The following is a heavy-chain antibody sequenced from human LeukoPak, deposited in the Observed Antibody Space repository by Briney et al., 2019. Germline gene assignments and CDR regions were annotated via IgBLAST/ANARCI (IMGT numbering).Heavy chain of an antibody. Sequence: GGSLRLSCAASGFTFNSYAMNWVRQAPGKGLEWVSGTSNSGGSTYYADSVKGRFTISRDNSKSTLYLQMNSLRAEDTAVYYCARVVFSGMDVWGLGTTVTVSS. D-gene: IGHD3-16*01. J-gene: IGHJ6*02. CDR3: ARVVFSGMDV. CDR2: TSNSGGST. V-gene: IGHV3-23*01. CDR1: GFTFNSYA.